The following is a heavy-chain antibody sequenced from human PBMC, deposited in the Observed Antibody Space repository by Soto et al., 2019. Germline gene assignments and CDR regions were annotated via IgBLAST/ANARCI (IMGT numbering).Heavy chain of an antibody. CDR1: GFTFGDYA. V-gene: IGHV3-49*03. CDR2: IRSKAYGETT. J-gene: IGHJ6*02. Sequence: LRLSCTCFGFTFGDYAISWSRQAPGKGLEWVGVIRSKAYGETTDYGASVRGRFTILRDDSKSIAYLQLNSLQSEDTGVYYCTRYTYTSRYSYFGMDVWGHGTAVTVSS. CDR3: TRYTYTSRYSYFGMDV. D-gene: IGHD1-1*01.